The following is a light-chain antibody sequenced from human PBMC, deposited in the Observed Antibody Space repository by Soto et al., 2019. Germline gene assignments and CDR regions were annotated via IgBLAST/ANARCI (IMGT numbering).Light chain of an antibody. CDR3: QQSYTTPWT. V-gene: IGKV1-39*01. CDR2: AAS. J-gene: IGKJ1*01. CDR1: ETINNY. Sequence: DIHLTQSPSSLSASVGGGVPITCRASETINNYLNWYQQKPGRAPKILIHAASTLQSGVPSRFSGSRSGTDCTLTISSLQPEDVATYSCQQSYTTPWTLGLGTKVDIK.